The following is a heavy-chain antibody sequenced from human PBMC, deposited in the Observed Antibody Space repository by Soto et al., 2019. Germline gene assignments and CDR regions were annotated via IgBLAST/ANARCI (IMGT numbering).Heavy chain of an antibody. V-gene: IGHV4-59*08. Sequence: SETLSLTCTVSGGSISSYYWSWIRQPPGKGLEWIGCIYYSGSTNYNPSLKSRVTISVDTSKNHFSLKLSSVTAADTAVYYCARGSYYYDSSGYSLDPWGQGTSVTVSS. J-gene: IGHJ5*02. D-gene: IGHD3-22*01. CDR2: IYYSGST. CDR1: GGSISSYY. CDR3: ARGSYYYDSSGYSLDP.